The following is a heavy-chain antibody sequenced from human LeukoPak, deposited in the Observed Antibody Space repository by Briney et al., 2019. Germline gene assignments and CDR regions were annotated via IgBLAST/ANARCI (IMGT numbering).Heavy chain of an antibody. V-gene: IGHV4-4*07. D-gene: IGHD6-19*01. CDR1: SGSISSYY. J-gene: IGHJ5*02. Sequence: SESLSLTCTLSSGSISSYYWSWIRQPAGDGMGWIGRIYTSGSTDYNSSLKRRVDMSLDTSKNQFSLKLRSVTAADTAVYYCARDWNAGSGWFLWFDPWGQGTLVTVSS. CDR3: ARDWNAGSGWFLWFDP. CDR2: IYTSGST.